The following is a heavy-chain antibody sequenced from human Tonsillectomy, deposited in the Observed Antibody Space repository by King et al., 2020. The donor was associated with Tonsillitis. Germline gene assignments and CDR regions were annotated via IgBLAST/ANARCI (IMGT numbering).Heavy chain of an antibody. Sequence: QLQESGPGLVKPSQTLSLTCTVSGGSISSGGYYWSWIRQHPGKGLEWIGYIYYSGSTYYNPSLKSRVTISVDTSKNQFSLKLSSVTAADTAVYYCARSRRENYDILTGYSRIDWFDPWGQGTLVTVSS. D-gene: IGHD3-9*01. CDR1: GGSISSGGYY. J-gene: IGHJ5*02. CDR2: IYYSGST. CDR3: ARSRRENYDILTGYSRIDWFDP. V-gene: IGHV4-31*03.